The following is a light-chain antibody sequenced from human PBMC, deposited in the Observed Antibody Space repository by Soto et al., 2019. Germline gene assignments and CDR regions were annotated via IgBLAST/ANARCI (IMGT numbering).Light chain of an antibody. CDR2: GAS. CDR3: QQYNNWPLT. Sequence: DIVMTQSPATLSVAPGERVTFSCRASQGVSRKLAWYQHKPGQAPRLLISGASTGATGIPARFSGSGSGTEFTLTISSLQSEDFAVYYCQQYNNWPLTFGGGTKVDI. J-gene: IGKJ4*01. CDR1: QGVSRK. V-gene: IGKV3-15*01.